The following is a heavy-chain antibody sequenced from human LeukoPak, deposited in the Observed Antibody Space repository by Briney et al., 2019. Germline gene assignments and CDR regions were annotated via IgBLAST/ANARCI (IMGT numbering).Heavy chain of an antibody. Sequence: SETLSLTCAVYGGSFSGYYWSWIRQPPGKGLEWIGEINHSGSTNYNPSLKSRVTISVDTSKNQFSQKLSSVTAADTAVYYCARTRSGFVVVPAAIRARGAFDIWGQGTMVTVSS. D-gene: IGHD2-2*02. CDR1: GGSFSGYY. CDR2: INHSGST. CDR3: ARTRSGFVVVPAAIRARGAFDI. V-gene: IGHV4-34*01. J-gene: IGHJ3*02.